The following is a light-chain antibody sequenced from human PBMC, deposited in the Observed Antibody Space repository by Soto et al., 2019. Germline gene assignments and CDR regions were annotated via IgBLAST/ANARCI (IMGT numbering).Light chain of an antibody. J-gene: IGKJ1*01. Sequence: DVVMTQSPLSLPVTLGQPASISCRSSQCLEYSDGNTYLNWFHQRPGQSPRRLIYKVSNRDSGVPDRFSGSGSGTDFTLKISRVEAEDVGIYYCMQNTHWPPRTFGQGTKVEIK. CDR3: MQNTHWPPRT. CDR1: QCLEYSDGNTY. CDR2: KVS. V-gene: IGKV2-30*01.